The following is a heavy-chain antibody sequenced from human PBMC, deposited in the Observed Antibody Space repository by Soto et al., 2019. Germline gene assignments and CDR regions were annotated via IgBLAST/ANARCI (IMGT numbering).Heavy chain of an antibody. Sequence: GGSLRLSCAASGFTFSSYAMHWVRQAPGKGLEWVAVISYDGSNKYYADSVKGRFTISRDNSKNTLYLQMNSLRAEDTAVYYCARDRWDSSSFSVAYWGQGTLVTVSS. D-gene: IGHD6-13*01. CDR1: GFTFSSYA. V-gene: IGHV3-30-3*01. CDR3: ARDRWDSSSFSVAY. CDR2: ISYDGSNK. J-gene: IGHJ4*02.